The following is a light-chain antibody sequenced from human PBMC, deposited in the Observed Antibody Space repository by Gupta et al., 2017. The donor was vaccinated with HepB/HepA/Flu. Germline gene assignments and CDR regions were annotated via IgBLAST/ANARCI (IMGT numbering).Light chain of an antibody. CDR2: DAS. CDR3: QQRTNWPPEIT. V-gene: IGKV3-11*01. J-gene: IGKJ5*01. CDR1: QSVSSY. Sequence: EIVLTQSPATLPLSPGERASLSCRASQSVSSYLAWYQQKPGQAPRLLIYDASKRATGIPARFSGTGSGTDFTLTISSLEPEDFAVYYCQQRTNWPPEITFGQGTRLEI.